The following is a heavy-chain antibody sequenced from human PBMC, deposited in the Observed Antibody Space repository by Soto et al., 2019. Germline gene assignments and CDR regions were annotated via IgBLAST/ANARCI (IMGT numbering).Heavy chain of an antibody. CDR3: ARAGENETVAVGWFDS. Sequence: QVQLQESGPGLVKPSQTLSLTCTVSGDSIGSGEYYWTWIRQPPGKGLEWIGYIFSLGTTYYNPSLRSRVIMSADTSKNQFSLQSRSVTAADTAVYYCARAGENETVAVGWFDSWGQGSLVTVSS. D-gene: IGHD1-1*01. CDR1: GDSIGSGEYY. J-gene: IGHJ5*01. CDR2: IFSLGTT. V-gene: IGHV4-30-4*01.